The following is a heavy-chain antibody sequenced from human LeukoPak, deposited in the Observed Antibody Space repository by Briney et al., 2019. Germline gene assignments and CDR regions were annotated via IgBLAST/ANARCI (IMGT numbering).Heavy chain of an antibody. D-gene: IGHD3-10*01. CDR2: ISSSGYI. Sequence: GGSLRLSCAASGFTFSSYSMNWVRQAPGKGLEWVSSISSSGYIYYADSVKGRFTISRDNAKNSLYLQMNSLRAEDTAVYYCARAQNYGYGSGSYLQYYLDYWGQGTLVTVSS. V-gene: IGHV3-21*01. CDR1: GFTFSSYS. CDR3: ARAQNYGYGSGSYLQYYLDY. J-gene: IGHJ4*02.